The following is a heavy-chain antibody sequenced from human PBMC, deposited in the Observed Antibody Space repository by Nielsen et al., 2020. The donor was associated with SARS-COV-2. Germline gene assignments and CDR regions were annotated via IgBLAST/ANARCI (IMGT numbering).Heavy chain of an antibody. V-gene: IGHV3-7*03. D-gene: IGHD6-19*01. CDR2: IKQDGSEK. CDR1: GFTFSSYW. CDR3: ARDGWRQWLAYYYYGMDV. J-gene: IGHJ6*02. Sequence: GESLKISCAAPGFTFSSYWMSWVRQAPGKGLEWVANIKQDGSEKYYVDSVKGRFTISRDNAKNSLYLQMNSLRAEDTAVYYCARDGWRQWLAYYYYGMDVWGQGTTVTVSS.